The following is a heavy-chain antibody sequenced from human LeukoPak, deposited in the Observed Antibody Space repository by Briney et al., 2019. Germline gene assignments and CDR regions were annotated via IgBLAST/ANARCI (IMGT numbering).Heavy chain of an antibody. CDR1: GFTFSTYN. CDR2: ISSSSSTI. CDR3: AKVPYSGDY. J-gene: IGHJ4*02. V-gene: IGHV3-48*01. D-gene: IGHD6-13*01. Sequence: PGESLRLSCAASGFTFSTYNMNWVRQAPGKGLEWVSYISSSSSTIYYADSVKGRFTISRDNAKNSLYLQMNCLRAEDTAVYYCAKVPYSGDYWGQGTLVTVSS.